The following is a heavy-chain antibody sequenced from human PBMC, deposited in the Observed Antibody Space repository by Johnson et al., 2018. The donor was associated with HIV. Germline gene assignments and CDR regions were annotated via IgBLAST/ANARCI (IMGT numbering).Heavy chain of an antibody. CDR2: ISYDGSNK. D-gene: IGHD6-19*01. V-gene: IGHV3-30*18. J-gene: IGHJ3*02. Sequence: QMQLVESGGGVVQPGKSLRLSCSASRFTFSNYAMNWVRQAPGKGLEWMAIISYDGSNKNYADSVKGRFTISRDNFKNTLYLQLNNLRAEDTAVYYCAKDPPYSSGWPTDAFDIWGQGTMVTVSS. CDR1: RFTFSNYA. CDR3: AKDPPYSSGWPTDAFDI.